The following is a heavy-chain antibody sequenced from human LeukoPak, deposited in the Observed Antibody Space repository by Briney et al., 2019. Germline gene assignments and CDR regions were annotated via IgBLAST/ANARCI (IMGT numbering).Heavy chain of an antibody. CDR1: GFTFSGSA. CDR2: IKSRATNYAT. D-gene: IGHD6-19*01. CDR3: TRLGMAVAGCAFDT. Sequence: GGSLRLSCAASGFTFSGSAMHWVRQASGKGLEWVGRIKSRATNYATAYAASVKGRFTISRDDSKNTTYLQMNSLKTEDTAVYYCTRLGMAVAGCAFDTWGQGTLVTVSS. V-gene: IGHV3-73*01. J-gene: IGHJ3*02.